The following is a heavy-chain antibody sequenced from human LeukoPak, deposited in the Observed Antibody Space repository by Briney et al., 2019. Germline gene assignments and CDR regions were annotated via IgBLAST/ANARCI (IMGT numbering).Heavy chain of an antibody. CDR1: RYTFSSYD. D-gene: IGHD2-2*02. CDR3: ARGSHRGYCISSDCYTVDY. CDR2: MNPDSGNT. J-gene: IGHJ4*02. Sequence: ASVKVSCKAARYTFSSYDINWVRQAPGRGLEWMGWMNPDSGNTGYEQKFQGRVTMTRNTSISTAYMELGGLSSDDTAVYFCARGSHRGYCISSDCYTVDYWGQGTLVSVSS. V-gene: IGHV1-8*01.